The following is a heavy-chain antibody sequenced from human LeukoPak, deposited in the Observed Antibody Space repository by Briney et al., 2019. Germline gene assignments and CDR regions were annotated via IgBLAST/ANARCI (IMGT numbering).Heavy chain of an antibody. CDR1: GGSFSGYY. Sequence: SETLSLTCAVYGGSFSGYYWSWIRQPPGKGLEWIGEINHSGSTNYNPSLKSRVTISVDTSKNQFSLKLSSVTAADTAVYYCASSGGSQGNFDYWGQGTLVTVSS. D-gene: IGHD2-15*01. J-gene: IGHJ4*02. CDR3: ASSGGSQGNFDY. CDR2: INHSGST. V-gene: IGHV4-34*01.